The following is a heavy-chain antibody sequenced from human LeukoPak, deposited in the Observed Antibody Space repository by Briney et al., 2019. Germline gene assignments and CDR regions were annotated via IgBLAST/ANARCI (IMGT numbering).Heavy chain of an antibody. CDR3: ARVANWAYYYYMDV. D-gene: IGHD7-27*01. CDR2: IYYSGST. J-gene: IGHJ6*03. V-gene: IGHV4-31*03. Sequence: PSETLSLTCTVSGGSISSGGYYWSWIRQHPGKGLEWIGYIYYSGSTYYNPSLKSRVTISVGTSKNQFSLKLSSVTAADTAVYYCARVANWAYYYYMDVWGKGTTVTVSS. CDR1: GGSISSGGYY.